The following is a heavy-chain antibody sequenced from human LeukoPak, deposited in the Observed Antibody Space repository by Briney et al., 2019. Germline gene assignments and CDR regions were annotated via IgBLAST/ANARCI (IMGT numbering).Heavy chain of an antibody. CDR1: GGSISSYY. Sequence: TSETLSLTCTVTGGSISSYYWNWIRQPPGKGLEWIGYVSYRGSTGYKSSLKSRVTISGDTSKNQFSLKLTSVTAADTAVYYCARSSSGSYYNDWGQGTLVTVSS. CDR3: ARSSSGSYYND. V-gene: IGHV4-59*08. CDR2: VSYRGST. J-gene: IGHJ4*02. D-gene: IGHD1-26*01.